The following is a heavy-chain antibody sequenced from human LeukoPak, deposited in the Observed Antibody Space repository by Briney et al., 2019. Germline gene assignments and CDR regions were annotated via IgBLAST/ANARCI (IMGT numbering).Heavy chain of an antibody. Sequence: GGSLRLSCAASGFTFSSYAMHWVRQAPGKGLEWVAVISYDGSNKYYADSVKGRFTISRDNSKNTLYLQMNSPRAEDTAVYYCASAEVRGVLNWFDPWGQGTLVTVSS. D-gene: IGHD3-10*01. J-gene: IGHJ5*02. CDR1: GFTFSSYA. V-gene: IGHV3-30*04. CDR2: ISYDGSNK. CDR3: ASAEVRGVLNWFDP.